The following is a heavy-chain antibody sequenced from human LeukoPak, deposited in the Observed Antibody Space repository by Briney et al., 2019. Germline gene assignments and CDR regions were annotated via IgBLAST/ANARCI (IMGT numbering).Heavy chain of an antibody. Sequence: GGSLRLSCAVSGFTISTNYMNWVRQAPGKGLEWVSILYSGSDTYYADSVKGRFNISRDSSKNILSLQMNNVRAEDTAVYYCARVGDHFHWYLDLWGRGTLVTVSS. J-gene: IGHJ2*01. CDR2: LYSGSDT. CDR3: ARVGDHFHWYLDL. D-gene: IGHD3-10*01. CDR1: GFTISTNY. V-gene: IGHV3-53*01.